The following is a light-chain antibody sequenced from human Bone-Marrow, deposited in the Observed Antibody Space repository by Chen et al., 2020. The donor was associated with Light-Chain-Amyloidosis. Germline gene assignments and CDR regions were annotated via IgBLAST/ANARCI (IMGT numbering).Light chain of an antibody. CDR2: RAS. J-gene: IGKJ4*01. Sequence: EIAMTPSPATLSVYPGESATLSCRASQSVGDNLAWYQQRPGQAPRLLIYRASTRGTGIPARFSGSGSGTDFTLTISSLQPEDFAVYYCQQHYAWPLTFGGGTKVEI. CDR3: QQHYAWPLT. CDR1: QSVGDN. V-gene: IGKV3-15*01.